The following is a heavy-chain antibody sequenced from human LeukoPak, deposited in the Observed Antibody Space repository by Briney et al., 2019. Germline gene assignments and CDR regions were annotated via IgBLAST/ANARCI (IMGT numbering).Heavy chain of an antibody. CDR3: AKPTAMTTPYYFNS. CDR1: GFRFDDYA. J-gene: IGHJ4*02. Sequence: GGSLRLSCAASGFRFDDYAVHWVRQGPGQGLEWVSIISGDGGSSDYTGSVKGRFTISRDNSKNSLYLQMNNLRAEDSAFYYCAKPTAMTTPYYFNSWGQGTLVTVSS. CDR2: ISGDGGSS. D-gene: IGHD4-17*01. V-gene: IGHV3-43*02.